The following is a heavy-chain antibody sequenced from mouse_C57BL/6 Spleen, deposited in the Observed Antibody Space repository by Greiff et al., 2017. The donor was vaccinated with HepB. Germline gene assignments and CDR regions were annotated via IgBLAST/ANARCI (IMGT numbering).Heavy chain of an antibody. Sequence: QDQLQQPGAELVMPGASVKLSCKASGYTFTSYWMHWVKQRPGQGLEWIGEIDPSDSYTNYNQKFKGKSTLTVDKSSSTAYMQLSSLTSEDSAVYYCAKSDDYDVDYWGQGTTLTVSS. D-gene: IGHD2-4*01. CDR1: GYTFTSYW. CDR2: IDPSDSYT. CDR3: AKSDDYDVDY. J-gene: IGHJ2*01. V-gene: IGHV1-69*01.